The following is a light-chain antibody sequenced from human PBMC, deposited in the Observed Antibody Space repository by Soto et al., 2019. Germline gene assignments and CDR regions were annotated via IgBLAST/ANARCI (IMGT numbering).Light chain of an antibody. Sequence: NFMLTQPHSVSASPGKTVTISCTGIGGSIASDFVQWYQQRPGSAPTTVIYEDYQRPSGVPDRFSGSIDSSSNSASLTISGLKTEDEADYYCQSYHTNNPWVFGGGTKLTVL. CDR2: EDY. J-gene: IGLJ3*02. CDR3: QSYHTNNPWV. CDR1: GGSIASDF. V-gene: IGLV6-57*02.